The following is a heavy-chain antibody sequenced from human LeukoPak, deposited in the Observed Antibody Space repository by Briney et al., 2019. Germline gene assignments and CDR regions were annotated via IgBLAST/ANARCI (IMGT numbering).Heavy chain of an antibody. CDR2: IKQDGSEK. Sequence: GGSLRLSCAASGFTFSNYWMTWVRQAPGKGLEWVANIKQDGSEKYYVDSVKGRFTISRDNAKNSLYLQMNSLRAEDTAVYYCAKRGGYSYGHKNWGQGTLVTVSS. J-gene: IGHJ4*02. CDR3: AKRGGYSYGHKN. V-gene: IGHV3-7*03. D-gene: IGHD5-18*01. CDR1: GFTFSNYW.